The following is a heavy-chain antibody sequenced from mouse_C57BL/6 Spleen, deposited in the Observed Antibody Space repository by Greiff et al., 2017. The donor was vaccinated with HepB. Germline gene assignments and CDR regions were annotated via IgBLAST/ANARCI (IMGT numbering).Heavy chain of an antibody. J-gene: IGHJ4*01. CDR1: GFSLTSYG. CDR3: ARHEIANWDNYDMDY. V-gene: IGHV2-6-1*01. D-gene: IGHD4-1*01. CDR2: IWSDGST. Sequence: QVQLQQSGPGLVAPSQSLSITCTVSGFSLTSYGVHWVRQPPGKGLEWLVVIWSDGSTTYNSALKSRLSISKDNSKSQVFLKMNSLQTDDTAMYYCARHEIANWDNYDMDYWGQGTSVTLSS.